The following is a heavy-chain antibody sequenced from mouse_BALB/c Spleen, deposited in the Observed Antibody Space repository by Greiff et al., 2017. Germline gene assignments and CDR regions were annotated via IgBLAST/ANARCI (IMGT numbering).Heavy chain of an antibody. CDR2: ISSGGST. Sequence: EVHLVESGGGLVKPGGSLKLSCAASGFTFSSYAMSWVRQTPEKRLEWVASISSGGSTYYPDSVKGRFTLSRDNARNILYLQMSSLRSEDTAMYYCARGSTMITTNYAMDYWGQGTSVTVSS. CDR1: GFTFSSYA. D-gene: IGHD2-4*01. CDR3: ARGSTMITTNYAMDY. V-gene: IGHV5-6-5*01. J-gene: IGHJ4*01.